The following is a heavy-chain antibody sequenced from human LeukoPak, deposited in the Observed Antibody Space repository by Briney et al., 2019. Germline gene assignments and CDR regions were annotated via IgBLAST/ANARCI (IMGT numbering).Heavy chain of an antibody. J-gene: IGHJ4*02. D-gene: IGHD4-11*01. Sequence: ASVKVSCKTSGYTFTDYYIHWVRQAPGQGLEWMVWINPNSGETNSAQKFQGRVTMTGDTSIGTAYMELRRVTSDDTAVYYCARDRDYSNTERGFDYWGQGTLVTVSS. CDR2: INPNSGET. CDR3: ARDRDYSNTERGFDY. CDR1: GYTFTDYY. V-gene: IGHV1-2*02.